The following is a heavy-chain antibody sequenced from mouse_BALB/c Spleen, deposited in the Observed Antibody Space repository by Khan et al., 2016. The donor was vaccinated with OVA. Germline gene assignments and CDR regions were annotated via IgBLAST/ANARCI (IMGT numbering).Heavy chain of an antibody. CDR3: ARSVTITTVVAADFDY. CDR2: ISYSGRT. J-gene: IGHJ2*01. V-gene: IGHV3-2*02. CDR1: GYSITSDYA. D-gene: IGHD1-1*01. Sequence: EVQLQESGPGLVKPSQSLSLTCTVTGYSITSDYAWNWIRQFPGNKLEWMGYISYSGRTSYNPSLKSRISIPRDTSKNQFFLQLNSVTTEDTATYYCARSVTITTVVAADFDYWGQGTTRTVSS.